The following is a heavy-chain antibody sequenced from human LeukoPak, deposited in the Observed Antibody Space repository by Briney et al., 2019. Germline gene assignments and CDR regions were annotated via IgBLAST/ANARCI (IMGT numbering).Heavy chain of an antibody. V-gene: IGHV1-2*02. CDR1: RYTLTGYY. J-gene: IGHJ4*02. CDR2: INPNSGGT. CDR3: ARDRAVATIGGVDY. D-gene: IGHD5-12*01. Sequence: ASVKVSCKASRYTLTGYYMHWVRQAPGQGLEWMGWINPNSGGTNYAQKFQGRVTMTRDTSISTAYMELSRLRSDDTAVYYCARDRAVATIGGVDYWGQGTLVTVSS.